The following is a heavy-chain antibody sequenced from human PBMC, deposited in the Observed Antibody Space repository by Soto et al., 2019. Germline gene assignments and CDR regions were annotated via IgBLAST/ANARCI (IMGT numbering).Heavy chain of an antibody. V-gene: IGHV3-13*01. CDR2: IGHAGDT. D-gene: IGHD2-2*02. CDR1: GFMFSSYD. CDR3: VRGGPESSAISADDAFDI. Sequence: AESLSLSCAASGFMFSSYDMHWVRQGRGKGLEWVAAIGHAGDTYYLGSVKGRCTISRDNDKKSLNLQISDITVEDTAFYYCVRGGPESSAISADDAFDIWGQGTVVTVSS. J-gene: IGHJ3*02.